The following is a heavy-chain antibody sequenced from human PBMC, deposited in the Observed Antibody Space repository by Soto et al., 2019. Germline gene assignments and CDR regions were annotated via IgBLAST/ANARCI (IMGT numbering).Heavy chain of an antibody. J-gene: IGHJ4*02. CDR1: GFTLSDYA. V-gene: IGHV3-23*01. CDR3: ANVLSTHSYYPFDS. D-gene: IGHD1-26*01. Sequence: VGSLRLSCTASGFTLSDYAMARVRQAPGKGLEWVSTISGGSSVTYYGDSVKGRFTISRDNAKKTLFLQLNRLSAEDTATYYCANVLSTHSYYPFDSWDQGTQV. CDR2: ISGGSSVT.